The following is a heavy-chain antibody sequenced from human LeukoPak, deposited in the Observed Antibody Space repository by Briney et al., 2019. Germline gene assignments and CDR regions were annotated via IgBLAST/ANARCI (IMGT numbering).Heavy chain of an antibody. J-gene: IGHJ4*02. CDR2: ISWDGGST. V-gene: IGHV3-43D*03. CDR3: AKDRDDSSGYGLDY. Sequence: PGGSLRLSCAASGFTFDDYAMHWVRQAPGKGLEWVSLISWDGGSTYYADSVKGRFTISRDNSKNSLYLQMNSLRAEDTALYYCAKDRDDSSGYGLDYWGQGTLVTVSS. D-gene: IGHD3-22*01. CDR1: GFTFDDYA.